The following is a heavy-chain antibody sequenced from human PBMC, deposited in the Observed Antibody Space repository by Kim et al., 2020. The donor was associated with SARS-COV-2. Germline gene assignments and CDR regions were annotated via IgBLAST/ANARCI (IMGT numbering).Heavy chain of an antibody. J-gene: IGHJ3*02. D-gene: IGHD5-18*01. V-gene: IGHV1-18*01. CDR2: ISAYNGNT. Sequence: ASVKVSCKASGYTFTSYGISWVRQAPGQGLEWMGWISAYNGNTNYAQKLQGRVTMTTDTSTRTAYMELRSLRSDDTAVYYCARLPPAGRWLRDIQLWLLGDAFDIWGQVTMVTVSS. CDR3: ARLPPAGRWLRDIQLWLLGDAFDI. CDR1: GYTFTSYG.